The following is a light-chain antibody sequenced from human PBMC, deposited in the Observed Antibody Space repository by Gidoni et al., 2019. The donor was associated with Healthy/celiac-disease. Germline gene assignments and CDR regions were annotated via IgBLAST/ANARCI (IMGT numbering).Light chain of an antibody. Sequence: IMLTQSPGTLSLSPRERATLSCRASQSVNSSYLAWYQQEPAQAPMLLIYGESSRATGITDRFSGSGSGTDFTLNISRLEPEDFAVYDCQQYGSSPPTWTFGQGTKVEIK. J-gene: IGKJ1*01. CDR2: GES. CDR3: QQYGSSPPTWT. CDR1: QSVNSSY. V-gene: IGKV3-20*01.